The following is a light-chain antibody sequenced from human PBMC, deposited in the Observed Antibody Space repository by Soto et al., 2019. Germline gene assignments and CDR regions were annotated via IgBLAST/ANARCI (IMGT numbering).Light chain of an antibody. CDR1: QSVSSY. CDR2: DAS. V-gene: IGKV3-11*01. Sequence: EVLLTQSPATLSLSPVERATLSCRASQSVSSYLAWYQQKPGQAPRLLIYDASNRATGIPARFSGSGSGTDFTLTISDVQPEDFAIYYCHQRQSWPRTFGQGTKV. CDR3: HQRQSWPRT. J-gene: IGKJ1*01.